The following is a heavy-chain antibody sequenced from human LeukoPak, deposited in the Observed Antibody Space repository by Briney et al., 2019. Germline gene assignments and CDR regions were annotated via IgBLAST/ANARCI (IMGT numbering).Heavy chain of an antibody. J-gene: IGHJ4*02. CDR1: GGSISSGGYY. CDR3: ARRRYCSGGSCYPIDY. V-gene: IGHV4-31*03. Sequence: SEILSLTCTVSGGSISSGGYYWSWIRQHPGKGLEWIGYIYYSGSTYYNPSLKSRVTISVDTSKNQFSLKLSSVTAADTAVYYCARRRYCSGGSCYPIDYWGQGTLVTVSS. D-gene: IGHD2-15*01. CDR2: IYYSGST.